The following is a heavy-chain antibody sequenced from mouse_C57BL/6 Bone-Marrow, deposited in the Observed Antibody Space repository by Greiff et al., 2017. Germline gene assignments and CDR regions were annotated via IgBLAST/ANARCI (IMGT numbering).Heavy chain of an antibody. CDR3: ARGGFAY. CDR1: GYTFTSYW. CDR2: IDPSDSYT. V-gene: IGHV1-59*01. J-gene: IGHJ3*01. Sequence: VQLQQPGAELVRPGTSVKLSCKASGYTFTSYWMHWVKQRPGQGLEWIGVIDPSDSYTNYNQKFKGKATLTVDTSSSTAYMQLSSLTSEDSAVYYCARGGFAYWGQGTLVTVSA.